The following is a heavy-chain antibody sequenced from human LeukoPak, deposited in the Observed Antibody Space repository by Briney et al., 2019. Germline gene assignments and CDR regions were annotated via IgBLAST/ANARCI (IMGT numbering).Heavy chain of an antibody. Sequence: SETLTLTCTVSGGSISSYYWSWIRQPAGKGLEWIGRIYTSGSTNYNPSLKSRVTMSVDTSKNQFSLKLSSVTAADTAVYYCARVGEYCSSTSCYGYYYGMDVWGQGTTVTVSS. CDR1: GGSISSYY. CDR3: ARVGEYCSSTSCYGYYYGMDV. V-gene: IGHV4-4*07. D-gene: IGHD2-2*01. CDR2: IYTSGST. J-gene: IGHJ6*02.